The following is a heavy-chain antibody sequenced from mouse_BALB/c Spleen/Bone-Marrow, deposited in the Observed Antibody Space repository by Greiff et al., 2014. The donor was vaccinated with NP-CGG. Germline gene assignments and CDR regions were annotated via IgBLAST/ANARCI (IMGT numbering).Heavy chain of an antibody. J-gene: IGHJ4*01. V-gene: IGHV1S81*02. CDR3: TRGRRDAMDY. CDR2: ISPSNGGT. CDR1: GYTFTSYY. Sequence: VQLQQSGAELVKPGASVKLSCKASGYTFTSYYMYWVKQRPGQGLEWIGEISPSNGGTNFNEKFKSKATLTVDKSSSTAYMQLSSLTSEDSAVYYCTRGRRDAMDYWGQGTSVTVSS.